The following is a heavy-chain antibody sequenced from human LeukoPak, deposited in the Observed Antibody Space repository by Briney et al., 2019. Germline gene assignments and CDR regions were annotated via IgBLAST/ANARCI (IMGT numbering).Heavy chain of an antibody. D-gene: IGHD1/OR15-1a*01. CDR1: GFTXXTYA. CDR3: AKADGWNNYDTRVFDF. J-gene: IGHJ4*02. CDR2: IVASGGST. Sequence: LRLSCAASGFTXXTYAMSWVRQAPGKGLDWVSTIVASGGSTYYADSVKGRFTISRDNSKNTLYLQMNSLRAEDTAVFYCAKADGWNNYDTRVFDFWGQGTLVTVSS. V-gene: IGHV3-23*01.